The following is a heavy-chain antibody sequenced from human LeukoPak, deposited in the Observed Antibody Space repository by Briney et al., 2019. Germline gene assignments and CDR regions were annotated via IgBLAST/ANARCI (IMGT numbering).Heavy chain of an antibody. J-gene: IGHJ3*02. CDR3: ARDLGGSDYGDSRDAFDI. D-gene: IGHD4-17*01. CDR1: GGTFSSYA. CDR2: IIPIFLTP. Sequence: SVKVSCKASGGTFSSYAISWVRQAPGQGPEWMGGIIPIFLTPNYAQKFQGRVTITTDESTRTVYMELSSLRSEDTAMYYCARDLGGSDYGDSRDAFDIWGQGTMVIVSS. V-gene: IGHV1-69*05.